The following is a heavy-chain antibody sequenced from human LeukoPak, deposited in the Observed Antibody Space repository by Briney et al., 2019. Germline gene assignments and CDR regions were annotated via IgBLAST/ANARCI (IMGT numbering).Heavy chain of an antibody. D-gene: IGHD4-11*01. V-gene: IGHV3-33*01. J-gene: IGHJ4*02. CDR3: ARDRGQFSNYFDF. CDR1: GFTFSSYG. Sequence: GGSLRLSCAASGFTFSSYGMHWVRKAPGKGLEWVAVIWYDGSNKYYTDSVKGRFTISRDNSKNTLYLQMNSLRAEDTAVYYCARDRGQFSNYFDFWGQGTLVTVSS. CDR2: IWYDGSNK.